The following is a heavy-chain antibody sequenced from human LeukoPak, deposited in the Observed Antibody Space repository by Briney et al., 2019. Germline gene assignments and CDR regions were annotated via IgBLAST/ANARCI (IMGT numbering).Heavy chain of an antibody. Sequence: ASVKVSCKASGYTFTGYYMHWVRQAPGQGLEWMGWINPNSGGTNYAQKFQGWVTMTRDTSISTAYMELSSLRSEDTAIYYCTREAPPFDYWGQGTLVTVSS. CDR1: GYTFTGYY. CDR3: TREAPPFDY. CDR2: INPNSGGT. V-gene: IGHV1-2*04. J-gene: IGHJ4*02.